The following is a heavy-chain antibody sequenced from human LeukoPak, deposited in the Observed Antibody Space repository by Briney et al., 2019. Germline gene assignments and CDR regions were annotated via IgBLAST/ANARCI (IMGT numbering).Heavy chain of an antibody. CDR2: ISSDSGTI. Sequence: GGSLRLSCAASGLTFSTYSMNWVRQAPGRGLEWVSYISSDSGTIYYADSVKGRFTISRDNAKNSLYLQMNSLRAEDTAVYYCARAAQPGFDPWGQGTLVTVSS. J-gene: IGHJ5*02. CDR1: GLTFSTYS. CDR3: ARAAQPGFDP. D-gene: IGHD1-14*01. V-gene: IGHV3-48*01.